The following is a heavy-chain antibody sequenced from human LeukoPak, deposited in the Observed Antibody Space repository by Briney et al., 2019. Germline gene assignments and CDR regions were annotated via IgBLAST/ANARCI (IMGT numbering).Heavy chain of an antibody. Sequence: GGSLRLSCAASTFTFTNYFMGWVRQAPGKGLEWVANIKQDGSEKYYVDSVEGRFTISRDNAKNSVFLEMNSLRVEDTAIYYCGRAGTRGVVIDYWGQGTLVTVSS. J-gene: IGHJ4*02. CDR3: GRAGTRGVVIDY. D-gene: IGHD3-10*01. CDR1: TFTFTNYF. CDR2: IKQDGSEK. V-gene: IGHV3-7*01.